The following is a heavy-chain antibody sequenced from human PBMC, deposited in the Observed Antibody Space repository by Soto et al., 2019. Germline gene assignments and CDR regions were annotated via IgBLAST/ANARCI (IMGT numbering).Heavy chain of an antibody. CDR3: ASYGHSRGWYFPPPYY. D-gene: IGHD6-19*01. CDR2: IYPGDSDT. CDR1: GYSFTSYW. J-gene: IGHJ4*02. V-gene: IGHV5-51*01. Sequence: PGESLKISCKGSGYSFTSYWIGWVRQMPGKGLEWMGIIYPGDSDTRYSPSFQGQVTISADKSISTAYLQWSSLKASDTAVYYCASYGHSRGWYFPPPYYWGQGTLVTVSS.